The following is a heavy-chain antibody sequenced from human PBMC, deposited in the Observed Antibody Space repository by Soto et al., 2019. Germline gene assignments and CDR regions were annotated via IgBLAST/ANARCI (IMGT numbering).Heavy chain of an antibody. V-gene: IGHV4-39*01. CDR2: IYYSGST. J-gene: IGHJ4*02. CDR1: GGSITSSSCY. CDR3: ARPWTKYSSGGSCSDY. D-gene: IGHD2-15*01. Sequence: QLQPQESGPGLVKPAESLSLTCTVSGGSITSSSCYWGWIRKPPGKGLEWIGSIYYSGSTYYNPSVKSRVTISVDTSKNQFSLKLSSVTAADTAVYYCARPWTKYSSGGSCSDYWGQGTLVTVSS.